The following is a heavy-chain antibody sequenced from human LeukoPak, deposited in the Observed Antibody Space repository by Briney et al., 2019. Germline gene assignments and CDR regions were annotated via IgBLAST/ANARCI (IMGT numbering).Heavy chain of an antibody. J-gene: IGHJ4*02. D-gene: IGHD2-2*01. CDR3: ARDSPALNKYCSSTSCEYGGADY. CDR2: ISYDGSNK. CDR1: GFTFSSYA. Sequence: GRSLRLSCAASGFTFSSYAMHWVRQAPGKGLEWVAVISYDGSNKYYADSVKGRFTISRDNSKNTLYLQMNSLRAEDTAVYYCARDSPALNKYCSSTSCEYGGADYWGQGTLVTVSS. V-gene: IGHV3-30-3*01.